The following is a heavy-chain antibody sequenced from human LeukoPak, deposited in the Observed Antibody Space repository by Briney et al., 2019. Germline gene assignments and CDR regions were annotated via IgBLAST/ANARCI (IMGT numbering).Heavy chain of an antibody. CDR2: IYYSGST. CDR3: AGTYYYGSGSYIPWFDP. V-gene: IGHV4-61*05. CDR1: GGSISSNSFY. Sequence: PSETLSLTCTVSGGSISSNSFYWGWIRQPPGKGLEWIGYIYYSGSTNYNPSLKSRVTISVDTSKNQFSLKLSSVTAADTAVYYCAGTYYYGSGSYIPWFDPWGQGTLVTVSS. D-gene: IGHD3-10*01. J-gene: IGHJ5*02.